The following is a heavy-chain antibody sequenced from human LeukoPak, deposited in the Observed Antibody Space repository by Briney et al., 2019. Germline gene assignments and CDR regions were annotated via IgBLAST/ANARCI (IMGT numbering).Heavy chain of an antibody. V-gene: IGHV3-33*01. CDR1: GFTLSSYG. CDR3: ARGSYYYDSSGSLDY. CDR2: IWYDGSNK. J-gene: IGHJ4*02. Sequence: GSLRLSRAASGFTLSSYGMHWVRQAPGKGLEGGAVIWYDGSNKYYADSVKGRFTISRDNSKNTLYLQMNSLRAEDTAVYYCARGSYYYDSSGSLDYWGQGTPVTVSS. D-gene: IGHD3-22*01.